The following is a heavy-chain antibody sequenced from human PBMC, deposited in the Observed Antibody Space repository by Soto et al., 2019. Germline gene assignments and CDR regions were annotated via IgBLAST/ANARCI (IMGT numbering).Heavy chain of an antibody. J-gene: IGHJ4*02. CDR2: ISGSGGST. CDR1: GFTFSSYA. D-gene: IGHD3-22*01. Sequence: PGGSLRLSCAASGFTFSSYAMSWVRPAPGKGLEWVSAISGSGGSTSYADSVKGRFTSSIDNSKNTLYLQMNSLRAEDTAVYYCAKDLGGDFYYYDISGYYFDYWGQGTLVAVSS. V-gene: IGHV3-23*01. CDR3: AKDLGGDFYYYDISGYYFDY.